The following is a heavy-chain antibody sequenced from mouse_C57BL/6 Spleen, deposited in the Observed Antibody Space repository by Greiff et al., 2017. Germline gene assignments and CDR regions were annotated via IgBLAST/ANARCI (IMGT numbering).Heavy chain of an antibody. J-gene: IGHJ3*01. CDR2: ISSGSSTI. CDR3: ARPQVYYGSPTWFAY. Sequence: DVQLVESGGGLVKPGGSLKLSCAASGFTFSDYGMHWVRQAPEKGLEWVAYISSGSSTIYYADTVKGRFTISRDNAKNTLFLQMTSLRSEDTAMYYCARPQVYYGSPTWFAYWGQGTLVTVSA. D-gene: IGHD1-1*01. CDR1: GFTFSDYG. V-gene: IGHV5-17*01.